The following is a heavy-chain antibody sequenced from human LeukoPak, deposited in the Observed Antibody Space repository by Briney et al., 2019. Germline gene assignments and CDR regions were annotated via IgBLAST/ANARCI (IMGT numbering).Heavy chain of an antibody. D-gene: IGHD3-22*01. CDR3: TTDFYCDSSDLDY. CDR1: GFTFSNAW. Sequence: GGSLRLSCAASGFTFSNAWMSWVRQAPGKGLEWVGRIKSKTDGGTTDYAAPVKGRFTISRDDSKNTLYLQMNSLKTEDTAVYYCTTDFYCDSSDLDYWGQGTLVTVSS. J-gene: IGHJ4*02. CDR2: IKSKTDGGTT. V-gene: IGHV3-15*01.